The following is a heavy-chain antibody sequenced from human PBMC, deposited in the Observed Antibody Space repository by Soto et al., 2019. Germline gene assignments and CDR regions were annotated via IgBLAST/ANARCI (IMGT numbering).Heavy chain of an antibody. Sequence: QTLSLTCAISGDSVSSNGAAWSWIRQSPSRGLEWLGRTYYRSKWYNDYAVSVKSRITINPDTSKSQFSLQLNSVTPEDTAVYYCARDKHDYFNRGIGFDTWGQGILVTVSS. V-gene: IGHV6-1*01. CDR2: TYYRSKWYN. CDR3: ARDKHDYFNRGIGFDT. J-gene: IGHJ5*02. D-gene: IGHD4-17*01. CDR1: GDSVSSNGAA.